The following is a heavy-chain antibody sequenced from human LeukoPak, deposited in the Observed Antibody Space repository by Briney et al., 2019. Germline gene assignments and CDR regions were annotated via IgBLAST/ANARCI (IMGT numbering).Heavy chain of an antibody. CDR1: GFAFSSYS. Sequence: GGSLRLSCAASGFAFSSYSMSWARQAPGKGLEWVSVISSSSHSTHYADSVKGRFTISRDNSKNTVYLQMNSLRAEDTAVYYCANEGPNFDYWGQGTLVTVSS. CDR3: ANEGPNFDY. CDR2: ISSSSHST. D-gene: IGHD2-8*01. J-gene: IGHJ4*02. V-gene: IGHV3-23*01.